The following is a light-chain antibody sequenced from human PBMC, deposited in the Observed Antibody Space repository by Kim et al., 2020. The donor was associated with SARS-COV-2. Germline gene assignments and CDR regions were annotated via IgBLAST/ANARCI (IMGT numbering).Light chain of an antibody. CDR1: SSNIRAGYD. CDR3: QSYDSSLSGPWV. CDR2: GNS. V-gene: IGLV1-40*01. Sequence: VTNSCTGSSSNIRAGYDVHWYQQLPGTAPKLLIYGNSNRPSGVPDRFSGSKSGTSASLAITGLQAEDEADYYCQSYDSSLSGPWVFGGGTQLTVL. J-gene: IGLJ3*02.